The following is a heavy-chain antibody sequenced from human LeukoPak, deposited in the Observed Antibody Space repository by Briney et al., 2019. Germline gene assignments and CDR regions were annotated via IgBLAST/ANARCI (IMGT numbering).Heavy chain of an antibody. CDR1: GSSISTDYY. D-gene: IGHD1/OR15-1a*01. Sequence: TSETLSLTCTVSGSSISTDYYWGWIRQPSGKGLEWIGSIYHSGSTYYNPSLKSRIAISVDTSKNQFSLKLSSVTVADTAVYYCARLNTYGMDVWGQGTTVTVSS. J-gene: IGHJ6*02. CDR2: IYHSGST. CDR3: ARLNTYGMDV. V-gene: IGHV4-38-2*02.